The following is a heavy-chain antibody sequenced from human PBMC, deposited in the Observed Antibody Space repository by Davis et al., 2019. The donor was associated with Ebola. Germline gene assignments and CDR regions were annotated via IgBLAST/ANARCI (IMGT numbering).Heavy chain of an antibody. CDR2: IYPGDSDT. D-gene: IGHD4-11*01. CDR1: GYSFTSYW. V-gene: IGHV5-51*01. J-gene: IGHJ4*02. CDR3: ARQLDYSNLGGVFDY. Sequence: GESLKISCKGSGYSFTSYWIGWVRQMPGKGLEWMGIIYPGDSDTRYSPSFQGQVTISADKSISTAYLQWSSLKASDTAMYYCARQLDYSNLGGVFDYWGQGTLVTVSS.